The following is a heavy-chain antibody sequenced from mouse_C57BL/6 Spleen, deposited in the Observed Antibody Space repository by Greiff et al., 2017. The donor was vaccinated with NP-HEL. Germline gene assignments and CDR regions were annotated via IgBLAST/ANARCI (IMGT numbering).Heavy chain of an antibody. CDR3: ARGAVDY. CDR2: IYPGDGDT. D-gene: IGHD6-1*01. CDR1: GYAFSSSW. Sequence: QVQLQQSGPELVKPGASVKISCKASGYAFSSSWMNWVKQRPGKGLEWIGRIYPGDGDTNYNGKFKGKATLTADKSSSTAYMQLSSLTSEDSAVYFCARGAVDYWGQGTTLTVSS. V-gene: IGHV1-82*01. J-gene: IGHJ2*01.